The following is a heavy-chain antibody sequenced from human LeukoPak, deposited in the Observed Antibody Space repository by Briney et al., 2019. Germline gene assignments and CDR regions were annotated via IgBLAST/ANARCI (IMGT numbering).Heavy chain of an antibody. J-gene: IGHJ3*01. Sequence: GGSLRLSCAASGFTFGGDAMHWVRQAPGKGLEWLAIISYEGGVKYLADPVKGRFTISRDNSKSTLYLQMYSLRAEDTAVYYCTRESAPVAGSNAFDLWGQGTMVTVSS. D-gene: IGHD6-19*01. CDR3: TRESAPVAGSNAFDL. CDR2: ISYEGGVK. V-gene: IGHV3-30*07. CDR1: GFTFGGDA.